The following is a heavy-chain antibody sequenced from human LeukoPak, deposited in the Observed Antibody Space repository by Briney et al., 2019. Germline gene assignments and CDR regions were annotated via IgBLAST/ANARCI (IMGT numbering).Heavy chain of an antibody. CDR3: ARDSIAVAGTDY. D-gene: IGHD6-19*01. Sequence: GGSLRLSCAASGFTFSSYSMNWVRQAPGKGLEWVSSISSSSSYIYYADSVKGRFTISRDSAKNSLYLQMNSLRAEDTAVYYCARDSIAVAGTDYWGQGTLVTVSS. CDR2: ISSSSSYI. CDR1: GFTFSSYS. J-gene: IGHJ4*02. V-gene: IGHV3-21*01.